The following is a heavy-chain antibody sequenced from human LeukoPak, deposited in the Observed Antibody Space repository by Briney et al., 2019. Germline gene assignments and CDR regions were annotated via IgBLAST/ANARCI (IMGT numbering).Heavy chain of an antibody. CDR2: IIPIFGTA. D-gene: IGHD5-18*01. Sequence: SVKVSCKASGGTFSSYAISWVRQAPGQGLEWMGGIIPIFGTANYAQKFQGRVTTTADESTSTAYMELSSLRSEDTAVYYCARGGYSFNWFDPWGQGTLVTVSS. CDR1: GGTFSSYA. V-gene: IGHV1-69*13. J-gene: IGHJ5*02. CDR3: ARGGYSFNWFDP.